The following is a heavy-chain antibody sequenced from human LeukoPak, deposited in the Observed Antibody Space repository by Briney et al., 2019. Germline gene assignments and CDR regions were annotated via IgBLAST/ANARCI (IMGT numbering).Heavy chain of an antibody. CDR3: ARGRGAVTNGDY. J-gene: IGHJ4*02. D-gene: IGHD4-17*01. CDR1: GGSISSYY. V-gene: IGHV4-4*07. CDR2: IYTSGST. Sequence: KPSETLSLTCTVSGGSISSYYRSWIRQPAGKGLEWIGRIYTSGSTNYNPSLKSRVTISVDKSKNQFSLKLSSVPAGDTAVYYCARGRGAVTNGDYWGQGTLVSVSS.